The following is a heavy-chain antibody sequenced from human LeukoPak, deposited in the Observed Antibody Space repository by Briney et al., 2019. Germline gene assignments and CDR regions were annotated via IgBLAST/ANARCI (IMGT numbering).Heavy chain of an antibody. Sequence: PGGSLRLSCVASGFTFSSYCLNWVRQAPGKGLEWVASIKRDGNGQYYVDSVKGRFTISRDNAKNSLYLQMNSLRAEDTAVYYCARDAGLVGANRDYYGLDVWGQGTTVTVSS. CDR2: IKRDGNGQ. D-gene: IGHD1-26*01. J-gene: IGHJ6*02. V-gene: IGHV3-7*01. CDR3: ARDAGLVGANRDYYGLDV. CDR1: GFTFSSYC.